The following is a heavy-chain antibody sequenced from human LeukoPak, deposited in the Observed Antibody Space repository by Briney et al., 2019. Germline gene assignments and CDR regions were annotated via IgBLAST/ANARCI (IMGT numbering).Heavy chain of an antibody. CDR3: AKESDSGYHSEGPKN. Sequence: GGSLRLSCAASGFVLSDYGMHWVRQAPGKGLEWVAFVRNDGSNEYYIGSVKGRFTISRDKSKNTLYLQMNSLRAEDTAVYSCAKESDSGYHSEGPKNWGLGTLVTVSS. D-gene: IGHD5-12*01. V-gene: IGHV3-30*02. J-gene: IGHJ4*02. CDR2: VRNDGSNE. CDR1: GFVLSDYG.